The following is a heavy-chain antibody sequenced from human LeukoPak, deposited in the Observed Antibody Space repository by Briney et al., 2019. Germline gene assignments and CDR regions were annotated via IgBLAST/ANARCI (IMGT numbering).Heavy chain of an antibody. CDR1: GFTFSAYW. Sequence: PGGSLRLSCAASGFTFSAYWMSWVRQAPGKRLEWVASINQDGSTKHYVDSAKARFTVSRDNAKNSLFLQMNTLRVEDTAVYYCAKLIRDVTTYDYWGQGALVTVSS. CDR2: INQDGSTK. J-gene: IGHJ4*02. D-gene: IGHD1-1*01. CDR3: AKLIRDVTTYDY. V-gene: IGHV3-7*01.